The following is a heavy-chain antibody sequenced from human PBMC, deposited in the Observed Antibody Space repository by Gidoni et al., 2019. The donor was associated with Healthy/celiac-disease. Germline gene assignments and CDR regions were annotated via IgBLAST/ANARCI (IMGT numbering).Heavy chain of an antibody. CDR3: AREGEYYDSSGYYSILFDY. V-gene: IGHV1-46*01. CDR2: INPSGGST. J-gene: IGHJ4*02. Sequence: QVQLVQSGAEVKKPGASVKVSCKASGYTFTSYYMHWVRQAPGQGLEWMGIINPSGGSTSYAQKFQGRVTMTRDTSTSTVYMELSSLRSEDTAVYYCAREGEYYDSSGYYSILFDYWGQGTLVTVSS. D-gene: IGHD3-22*01. CDR1: GYTFTSYY.